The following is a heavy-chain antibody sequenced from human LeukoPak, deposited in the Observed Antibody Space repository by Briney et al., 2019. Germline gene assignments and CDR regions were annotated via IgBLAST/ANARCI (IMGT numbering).Heavy chain of an antibody. D-gene: IGHD6-19*01. CDR2: IRYDGTIQ. CDR1: GFTFSSSG. CDR3: AKGSSGWTYYFDY. Sequence: GGSLRLSCAASGFTFSSSGMHWVRQAPGKGLEWVTFIRYDGTIQYYADSVKGRFTISRDNSKNTLYLQMNTLRSEDTAVYYCAKGSSGWTYYFDYWGQGTLVTVSS. J-gene: IGHJ4*02. V-gene: IGHV3-30*02.